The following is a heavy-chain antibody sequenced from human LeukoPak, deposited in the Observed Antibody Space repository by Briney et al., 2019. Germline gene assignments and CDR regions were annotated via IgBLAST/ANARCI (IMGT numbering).Heavy chain of an antibody. J-gene: IGHJ4*02. CDR1: GGSISTYY. D-gene: IGHD3-22*01. V-gene: IGHV4-59*12. CDR3: TGKYYYDTSGYYYADY. Sequence: SSETLSLTCTVSGGSISTYYWSWIRQPPGKGLEWIGYIYYSGSTYYNPSLKSRLTISVDTSKNQFSLKLSSVTAADTAVYYCTGKYYYDTSGYYYADYWGQGTLVTVSS. CDR2: IYYSGST.